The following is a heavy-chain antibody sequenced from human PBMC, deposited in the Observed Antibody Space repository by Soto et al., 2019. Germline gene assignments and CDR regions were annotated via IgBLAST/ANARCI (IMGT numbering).Heavy chain of an antibody. V-gene: IGHV4-61*01. CDR1: GASVGSGSFY. Sequence: SETLSLTCTVSGASVGSGSFYWSWIRQPPGKGLEWIGYVFFSGSTNYNPSLKSRVTISIDTSKNQFSLKLISVTAADTAVYYCAKVSGSSSTDYWGQGTLVTVSS. D-gene: IGHD6-6*01. CDR2: VFFSGST. CDR3: AKVSGSSSTDY. J-gene: IGHJ4*02.